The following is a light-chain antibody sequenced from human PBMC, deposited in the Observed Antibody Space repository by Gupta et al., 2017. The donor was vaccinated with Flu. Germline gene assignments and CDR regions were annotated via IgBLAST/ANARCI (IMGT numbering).Light chain of an antibody. CDR2: DVT. Sequence: QSALTQPASLSGSPGQTITISCIGTADDVGGSKYVSWYQQHADKAPRLIIYDVTKRPSEISDRFSASKSGNTASLTISGLRPEDEADYYCSSSTSITTLIFGTGSKVTVL. CDR3: SSSTSITTLI. CDR1: ADDVGGSKY. V-gene: IGLV2-14*03. J-gene: IGLJ1*01.